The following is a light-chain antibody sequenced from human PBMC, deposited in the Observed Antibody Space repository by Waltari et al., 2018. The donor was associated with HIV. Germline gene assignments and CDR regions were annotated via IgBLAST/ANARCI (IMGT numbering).Light chain of an antibody. V-gene: IGKV1-39*01. CDR3: QQSYIAYT. J-gene: IGKJ2*01. Sequence: EIQMPQSPSSLAASVGARVPITCRASRSISTFLNWYQQKPGKAPKLLIYSASSLQSWVPSRFSGSGSGTDFTLTISSLQPEDSASYFCQQSYIAYTFGQGTKLEI. CDR1: RSISTF. CDR2: SAS.